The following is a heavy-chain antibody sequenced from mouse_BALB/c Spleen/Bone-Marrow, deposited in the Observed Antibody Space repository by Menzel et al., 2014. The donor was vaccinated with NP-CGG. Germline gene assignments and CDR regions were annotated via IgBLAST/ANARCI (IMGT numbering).Heavy chain of an antibody. Sequence: QVQLKQSGAELVKPGASVKLSCKTSGYTFTNYYIYWVKQRPGQGLEWIGEINPSNGGSNFNEKLKSKATLTVEKSSSTAYMQLSSLTSEDSAVYYCTRSDYYDYQAWFAYWGQGTLVTVSA. CDR1: GYTFTNYY. V-gene: IGHV1S81*02. D-gene: IGHD2-4*01. CDR3: TRSDYYDYQAWFAY. J-gene: IGHJ3*01. CDR2: INPSNGGS.